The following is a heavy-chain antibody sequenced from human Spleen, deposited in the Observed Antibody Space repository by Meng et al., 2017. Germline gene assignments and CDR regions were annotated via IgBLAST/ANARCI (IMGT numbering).Heavy chain of an antibody. J-gene: IGHJ4*02. CDR1: GGSISSSSYY. Sequence: PESLSPTCIVSGGSISSSSYYWGWIRQPPGKGLEWIGSIYYSGSTYYNPSLKSRVTISVDTSKNQFSLKLPSVTAADTAVYYCARGVGDVLAGSFYFDYWGQGALVTVSS. V-gene: IGHV4-39*07. CDR2: IYYSGST. CDR3: ARGVGDVLAGSFYFDY. D-gene: IGHD3-9*01.